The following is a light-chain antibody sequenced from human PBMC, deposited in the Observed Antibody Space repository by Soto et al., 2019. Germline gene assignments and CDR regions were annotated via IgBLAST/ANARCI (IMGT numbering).Light chain of an antibody. CDR2: DAS. CDR3: QQRSNWPLLT. CDR1: QSVSSY. J-gene: IGKJ3*01. V-gene: IGKV3-11*01. Sequence: EIVLTQSPATLSLSPGERATLSCRASQSVSSYLAWYQQKPGQAPRLLIYDASNRATGLPARFSGSGSGTDLTSTISSLEPEDFAVYSCQQRSNWPLLTVGPGTKVDIK.